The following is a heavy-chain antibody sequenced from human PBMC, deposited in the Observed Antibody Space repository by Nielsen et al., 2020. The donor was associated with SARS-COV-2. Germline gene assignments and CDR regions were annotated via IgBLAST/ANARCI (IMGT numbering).Heavy chain of an antibody. CDR3: ASCRIQLLWGMDV. CDR2: ISSSGSTI. Sequence: GESLKISCAASGFTFSSYGMHWVRQAPGKGLEWVSYISSSGSTIYYADSVKGRFTISRDNAKNSLYLQMNSLRAEDTAVYYCASCRIQLLWGMDVWGQGTTVTVSS. CDR1: GFTFSSYG. J-gene: IGHJ6*02. D-gene: IGHD5-18*01. V-gene: IGHV3-48*04.